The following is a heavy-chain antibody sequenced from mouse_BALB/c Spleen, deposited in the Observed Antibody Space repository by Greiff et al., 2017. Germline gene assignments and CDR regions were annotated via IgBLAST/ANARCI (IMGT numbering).Heavy chain of an antibody. V-gene: IGHV3-2*02. Sequence: EVQLQQSGPGLVKPSQSLSLTFTFTGYSITSDYAWNWIRQFPGNKLEWMGYISYSGSTSYNPSLKSRISITRDTSKNQFFLQLNSVTTEDTSTYYCARLIYYGNPYYFDYWGQGTTLTVSS. CDR1: GYSITSDYA. D-gene: IGHD2-1*01. CDR3: ARLIYYGNPYYFDY. CDR2: ISYSGST. J-gene: IGHJ2*01.